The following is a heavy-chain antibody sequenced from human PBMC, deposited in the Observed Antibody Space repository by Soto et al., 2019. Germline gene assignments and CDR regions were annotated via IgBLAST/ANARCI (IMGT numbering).Heavy chain of an antibody. CDR1: GFTPRSYW. D-gene: IGHD3-22*01. CDR3: ARDTYYYDSSDHFSADAFDI. J-gene: IGHJ3*02. V-gene: IGHV3-74*01. CDR2: ISNDGSST. Sequence: GGSPRLSSAAPGFTPRSYWVHRVRPAPGKGLVWVSRISNDGSSTNYADSVKGRFTISRDNAKNTVYLQMNSLRAEDTAVYYCARDTYYYDSSDHFSADAFDIWGQGTMVTVPS.